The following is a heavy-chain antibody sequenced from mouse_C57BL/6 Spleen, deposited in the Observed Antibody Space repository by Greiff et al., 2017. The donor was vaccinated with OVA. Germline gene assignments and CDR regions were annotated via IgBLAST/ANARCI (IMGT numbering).Heavy chain of an antibody. J-gene: IGHJ4*01. Sequence: QVQLQQPGAELVKPGASVKMSCKASGCTFTSYWITWVKQRPGQGLEWIGDIYPGSGSTNYNEKFKSKATLTVDTSSSTAYMQLSSLTSEDSAVYYCAREDYYGFYAMDYWGQGTSVTVSS. CDR2: IYPGSGST. CDR1: GCTFTSYW. V-gene: IGHV1-55*01. D-gene: IGHD1-1*01. CDR3: AREDYYGFYAMDY.